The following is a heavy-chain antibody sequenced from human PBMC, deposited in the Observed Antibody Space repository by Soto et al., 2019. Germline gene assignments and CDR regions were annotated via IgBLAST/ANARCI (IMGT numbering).Heavy chain of an antibody. V-gene: IGHV2-5*02. CDR1: GFSFTTSGLG. CDR2: IYWDDDK. D-gene: IGHD4-17*01. J-gene: IGHJ1*01. CDR3: AHSPPPTVTTSAEYFQH. Sequence: QITLKESGPPLVKPTQTLTLTCTFSGFSFTTSGLGVGWIRQPPGKALEWLALIYWDDDKRYSPSLKSRLTVTKDTSKNQVVLTMTNMDPDDTATYYCAHSPPPTVTTSAEYFQHWGQGTLVTVSS.